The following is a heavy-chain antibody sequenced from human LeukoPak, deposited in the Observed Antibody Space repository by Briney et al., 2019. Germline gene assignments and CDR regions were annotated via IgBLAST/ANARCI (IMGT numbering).Heavy chain of an antibody. CDR2: ISGSADNT. D-gene: IGHD6-19*01. J-gene: IGHJ4*02. V-gene: IGHV3-23*01. CDR1: GFTLSSYA. Sequence: PGGSLRLSCTASGFTLSSYAMSWVRQAPGEGLEWVSTISGSADNTNYAEAVKGRFIISRDNAKNSLYLQMNSLRDEDTAVYYCARRIAVAGTGYFDYWGQGTLVTVSS. CDR3: ARRIAVAGTGYFDY.